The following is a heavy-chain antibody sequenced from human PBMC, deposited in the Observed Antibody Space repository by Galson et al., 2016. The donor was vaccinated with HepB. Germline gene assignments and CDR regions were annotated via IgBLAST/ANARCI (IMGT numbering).Heavy chain of an antibody. CDR2: ITNGAASP. CDR1: GSTFSNFA. D-gene: IGHD3-22*01. V-gene: IGHV3-23*01. Sequence: SLRLSCAASGSTFSNFAMTWVRQAPGKGLEWVSSITNGAASPFYAASVKGRFTISRDNSQNTVYLQMNSLRAEDTAIYYCAKDATIAMTVVVVSSPDYWGQGALVTVSS. CDR3: AKDATIAMTVVVVSSPDY. J-gene: IGHJ4*02.